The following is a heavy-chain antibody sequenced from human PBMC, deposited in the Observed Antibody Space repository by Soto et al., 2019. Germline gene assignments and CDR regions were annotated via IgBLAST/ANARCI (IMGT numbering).Heavy chain of an antibody. CDR3: ARDYNGFWSGHFDY. CDR1: GLSFRKYA. V-gene: IGHV3-48*01. J-gene: IGHJ4*02. Sequence: GGSLRLSCAASGLSFRKYAMNWVRQAPGRGLEWVSYISSSSFTIHYADSVEGRFAISRDNAKNSLYLQMNSLRAEDTVVYYCARDYNGFWSGHFDYWGQGALVTVSS. D-gene: IGHD3-3*01. CDR2: ISSSSFTI.